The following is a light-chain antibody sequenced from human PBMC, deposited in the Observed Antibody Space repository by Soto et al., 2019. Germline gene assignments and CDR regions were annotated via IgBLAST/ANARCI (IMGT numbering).Light chain of an antibody. CDR3: GSFSTSATLVV. Sequence: QSALTQPASVSGSPGQSITISCTGTTSDVGRYNSVSWYQQRPGQAPKLLIFEVITRPSGVSNRFSGSKSGSTASLTISGLQTEDEGHYFCGSFSTSATLVVFGGGTKLTV. J-gene: IGLJ3*02. V-gene: IGLV2-14*01. CDR1: TSDVGRYNS. CDR2: EVI.